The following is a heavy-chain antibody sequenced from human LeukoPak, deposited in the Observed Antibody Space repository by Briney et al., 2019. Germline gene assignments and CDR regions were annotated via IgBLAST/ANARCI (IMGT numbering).Heavy chain of an antibody. CDR2: IKSKTEGGTT. CDR1: GFIFSNAW. J-gene: IGHJ4*02. Sequence: GGSLRLSCAASGFIFSNAWMNWVRQAPGEGLEWVGRIKSKTEGGTTDYAPRVKGRFTISRDDSQNTVDLQITSLTAEDTAMYFCTTTYIVASTRKFGDYWGQGTLVVVSS. CDR3: TTTYIVASTRKFGDY. D-gene: IGHD5-12*01. V-gene: IGHV3-15*01.